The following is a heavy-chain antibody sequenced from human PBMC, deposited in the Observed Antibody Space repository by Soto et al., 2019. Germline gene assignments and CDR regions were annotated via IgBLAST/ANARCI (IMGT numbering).Heavy chain of an antibody. CDR3: ARDPRYCSGGNCYSSYYYYYLDV. Sequence: GSLRLSCAASGFIFSSYSMNWDRQAPGKGLEWVSYISSSSDTIYYADSVKGRFTISRDNAKNSLYLQMNSLRAEDTAVYYCARDPRYCSGGNCYSSYYYYYLDVWGIGTTVTVSS. CDR1: GFIFSSYS. D-gene: IGHD2-15*01. CDR2: ISSSSDTI. V-gene: IGHV3-48*01. J-gene: IGHJ6*03.